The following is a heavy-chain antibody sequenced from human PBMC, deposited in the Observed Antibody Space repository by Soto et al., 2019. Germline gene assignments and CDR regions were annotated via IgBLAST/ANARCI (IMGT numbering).Heavy chain of an antibody. CDR1: GYSISSGYY. J-gene: IGHJ4*02. CDR2: IYHSGST. V-gene: IGHV4-38-2*02. Sequence: PSETLSLTCAVSGYSISSGYYWGWIRQPPGKGLEWIGSIYHSGSTYYNPSLKSRVTISVDTSKNQFSLKLSSVTAADTAVYYCARDSPLGSTIDYWGQGTLVTVSS. D-gene: IGHD5-12*01. CDR3: ARDSPLGSTIDY.